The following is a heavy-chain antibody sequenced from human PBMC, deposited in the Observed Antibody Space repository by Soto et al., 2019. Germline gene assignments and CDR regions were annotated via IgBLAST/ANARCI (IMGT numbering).Heavy chain of an antibody. Sequence: SVKVSCKASGGTFSSYAISWVRPAPAQGLEWMGRLIPIFGTANYAQKFQGRVTLTADEPTRTAYMELSSLRSEDTAVYYCSRDPRFDRIPGPRRDWGQGTLVTVSS. CDR2: LIPIFGTA. D-gene: IGHD3-9*01. J-gene: IGHJ4*02. V-gene: IGHV1-69*13. CDR3: SRDPRFDRIPGPRRD. CDR1: GGTFSSYA.